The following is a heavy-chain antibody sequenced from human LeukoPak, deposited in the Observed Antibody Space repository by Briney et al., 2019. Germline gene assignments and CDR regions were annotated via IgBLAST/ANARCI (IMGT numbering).Heavy chain of an antibody. J-gene: IGHJ4*02. Sequence: ASVKVSCKASGYTFTSCGISWVRQAPGQGLEWMGWISAYNGNTNYAQKLQGRVTMTTDTSTSTAYMELRSLRSDDTAVYYCAGDLSKAYFDYWGQGTLVTVSS. CDR1: GYTFTSCG. CDR2: ISAYNGNT. V-gene: IGHV1-18*01. D-gene: IGHD3-3*02. CDR3: AGDLSKAYFDY.